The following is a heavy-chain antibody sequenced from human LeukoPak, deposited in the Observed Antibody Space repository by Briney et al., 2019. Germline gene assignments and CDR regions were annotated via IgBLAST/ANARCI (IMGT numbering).Heavy chain of an antibody. CDR2: IYYSGRT. V-gene: IGHV4-59*01. D-gene: IGHD2-2*01. CDR3: ARAGSTSRLDP. J-gene: IGHJ5*02. Sequence: SESLSLTCTVSGGSISSYYWSWIRQPPGKGLEWIAYIYYSGRTNSNPSLKSRVTIPVATSRNQFSLKLSSVTAADTAVYYCARAGSTSRLDPWGQGTLVTVFS. CDR1: GGSISSYY.